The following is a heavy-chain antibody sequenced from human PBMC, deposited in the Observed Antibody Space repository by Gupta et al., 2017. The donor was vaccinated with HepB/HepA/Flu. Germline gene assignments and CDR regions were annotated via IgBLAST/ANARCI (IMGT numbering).Heavy chain of an antibody. CDR2: ISDNGAGA. V-gene: IGHV3-23*01. J-gene: IGHJ1*01. CDR3: AKEIKAVGRPCFQT. D-gene: IGHD6-13*01. CDR1: GFTFGSFA. Sequence: EVQLLESGGGLVQPGGSLRLSCEDSGFTFGSFAMSWVRQVPGKGPEWVSGISDNGAGAYYADFVKGRFTISRDNSKNTLYLQMNSLRVEDTAVYYCAKEIKAVGRPCFQTWGQGTQVTVSS.